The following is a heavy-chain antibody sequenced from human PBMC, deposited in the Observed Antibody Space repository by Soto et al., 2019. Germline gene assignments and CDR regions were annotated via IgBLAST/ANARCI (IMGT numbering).Heavy chain of an antibody. CDR1: NGSLTSINYY. CDR2: FYYSGST. J-gene: IGHJ4*01. CDR3: ARLPYSYGSFDY. D-gene: IGHD5-18*01. Sequence: SLTRSVSNGSLTSINYYRDMIRQPPGKGLEWIGSFYYSGSTYYNPSLKSRVTISVDTSKNQFSLKLNSVTAADTAAYYCARLPYSYGSFDYWGQGTLVTVSS. V-gene: IGHV4-39*01.